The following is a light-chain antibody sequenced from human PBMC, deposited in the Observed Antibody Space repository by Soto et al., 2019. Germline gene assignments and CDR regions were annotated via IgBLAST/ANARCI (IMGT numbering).Light chain of an antibody. CDR2: AAS. J-gene: IGKJ1*01. CDR1: QSISSY. V-gene: IGKV1-39*01. Sequence: DIQMTRSPSSLSASVGDRVAITCRASQSISSYLNWYQQKPGKAPKLLIYAASSLQSGVPSRFSGSVSGTDFTLTISSLQPEDSATYYCQQSYSTPRTFGQGTKVDIK. CDR3: QQSYSTPRT.